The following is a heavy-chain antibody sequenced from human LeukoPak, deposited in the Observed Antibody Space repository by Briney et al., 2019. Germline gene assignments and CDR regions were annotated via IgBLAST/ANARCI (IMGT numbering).Heavy chain of an antibody. V-gene: IGHV3-7*03. CDR2: IKQDGSEK. CDR1: GFSFRSYW. J-gene: IGHJ4*02. D-gene: IGHD3-9*01. Sequence: GGSLRLSCAVSGFSFRSYWMSWVRQAPGKGLEWVANIKQDGSEKYYVDSVKGRFTISRDNSKNTLYLQMNSLRAEDTAVCYCAGTDYDILTGYFNWGQGTLVTVSS. CDR3: AGTDYDILTGYFN.